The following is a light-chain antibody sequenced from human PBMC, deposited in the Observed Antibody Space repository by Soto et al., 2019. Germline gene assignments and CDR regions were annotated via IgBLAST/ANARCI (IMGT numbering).Light chain of an antibody. CDR3: QQTSSTPT. Sequence: DIQLTQSRSSLSASVGDRVTITWRASQSIRSYLNWYQQKPGKAPKLLIYAASSLQTGVSSRFSGSGSGTDFTLTISNLQPEDFATYYCQQTSSTPTFGGGTKVDI. V-gene: IGKV1-39*01. CDR2: AAS. CDR1: QSIRSY. J-gene: IGKJ4*01.